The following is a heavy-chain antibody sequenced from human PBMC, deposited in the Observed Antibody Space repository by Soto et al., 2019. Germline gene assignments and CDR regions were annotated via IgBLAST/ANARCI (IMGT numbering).Heavy chain of an antibody. CDR1: GGSISSYY. CDR3: ARHLPSSGRTSWFDP. J-gene: IGHJ5*02. CDR2: IYYSGST. Sequence: PSETLSLTCTVSGGSISSYYWSWIRQPPGKGLEWIGYIYYSGSTNYNPSLKSRVTISVDTSKNQFSLKLSSVTAADTAVYYCARHLPSSGRTSWFDPWGQGTLVTVS. D-gene: IGHD2-2*01. V-gene: IGHV4-59*08.